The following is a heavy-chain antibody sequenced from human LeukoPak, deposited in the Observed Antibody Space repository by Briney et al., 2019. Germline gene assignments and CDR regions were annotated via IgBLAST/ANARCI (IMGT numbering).Heavy chain of an antibody. CDR2: ISGSGGST. Sequence: GGSLRLSCAASGFTFSSYAMSWVRQAPGKGLEWVSAISGSGGSTYYADSVKGRFTISRGNSKNTLYLQMNSLRAEDTAVYYCAKQEWSSGYSELDWGQGTLVTVSS. CDR3: AKQEWSSGYSELD. J-gene: IGHJ4*02. V-gene: IGHV3-23*01. CDR1: GFTFSSYA. D-gene: IGHD3-22*01.